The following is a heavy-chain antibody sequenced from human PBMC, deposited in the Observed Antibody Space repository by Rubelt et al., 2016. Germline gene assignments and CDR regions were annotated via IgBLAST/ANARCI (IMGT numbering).Heavy chain of an antibody. V-gene: IGHV1-69*10. D-gene: IGHD2-8*01. CDR1: GGTFSSYA. CDR3: ARPKLNRVYAMGYYYYGMDV. J-gene: IGHJ6*02. CDR2: IIPILGIA. Sequence: KVSCKASGGTFSSYAISWVRQAPGQGLEWMGGIIPILGIANYAQKFQGRVTITADKSTSTAYIELSSLRSEDTAVYYCARPKLNRVYAMGYYYYGMDVWGQGTTVTVSS.